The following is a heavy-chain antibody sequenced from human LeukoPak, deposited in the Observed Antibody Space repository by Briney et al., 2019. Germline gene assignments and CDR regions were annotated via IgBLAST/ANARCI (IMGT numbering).Heavy chain of an antibody. CDR1: GFSFSGYG. Sequence: GGTLRLSCTASGFSFSGYGMSWVRQAPGKGLEWVCSIGSSGGSTYYADSVKGRFTISRDNSKNTLYLQMNSLRAEDTAVYYCAKSGDAYKGWYFDVWGRGTLVTVSS. V-gene: IGHV3-23*01. D-gene: IGHD5-24*01. CDR2: IGSSGGST. J-gene: IGHJ2*01. CDR3: AKSGDAYKGWYFDV.